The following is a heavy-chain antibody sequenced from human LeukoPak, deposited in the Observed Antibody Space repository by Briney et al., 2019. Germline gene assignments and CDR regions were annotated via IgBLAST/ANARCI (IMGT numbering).Heavy chain of an antibody. J-gene: IGHJ4*02. D-gene: IGHD6-13*01. V-gene: IGHV1-2*06. CDR2: INPNSGGT. CDR3: ARGEAGYPDY. CDR1: GYTFTGYY. Sequence: ASVKVSCKASGYTFTGYYLHWVRQAPGQGLEWMGRINPNSGGTNYAQKFQGRFTMTRDTSISTVYMEMSRLRSDDTAVYCCARGEAGYPDYWGQGTLVTVSS.